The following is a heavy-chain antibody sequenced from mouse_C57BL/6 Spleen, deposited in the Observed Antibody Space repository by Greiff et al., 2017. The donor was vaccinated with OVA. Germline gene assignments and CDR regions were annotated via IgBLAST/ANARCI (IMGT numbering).Heavy chain of an antibody. CDR3: ARESGSAWFDY. V-gene: IGHV5-4*01. Sequence: EVKLVESGGGLVKPGGSLKLSCAASGFTFSSYAMSWVRQTPEKRLEWVATISDGGSYTYYPDNVKGRFTISRDNAKNNLYLQMSHLKSEDTAMYYCARESGSAWFDYWGQGTLVTVSA. J-gene: IGHJ3*01. CDR2: ISDGGSYT. D-gene: IGHD4-1*01. CDR1: GFTFSSYA.